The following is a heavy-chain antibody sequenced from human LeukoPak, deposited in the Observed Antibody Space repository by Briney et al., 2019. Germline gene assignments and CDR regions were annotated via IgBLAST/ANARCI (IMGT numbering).Heavy chain of an antibody. CDR3: ARGPSSGNSSFDY. Sequence: GGSLRLSCAASRFTFSSYSMNWVRQAPGKGLEWVSSISSSSSYIYYADSVKGRFTISRDNAKNSLYLQMNSLRAEDTAVYYCARGPSSGNSSFDYWGQGTLVTVSS. CDR1: RFTFSSYS. D-gene: IGHD4-23*01. V-gene: IGHV3-21*01. J-gene: IGHJ4*02. CDR2: ISSSSSYI.